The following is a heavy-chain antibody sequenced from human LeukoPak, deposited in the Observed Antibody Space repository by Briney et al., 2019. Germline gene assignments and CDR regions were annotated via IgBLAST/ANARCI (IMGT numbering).Heavy chain of an antibody. CDR1: GFSLSTSGMR. CDR2: IDWDDDK. D-gene: IGHD3-10*01. J-gene: IGHJ4*02. CDR3: ARSPSGYGCDY. V-gene: IGHV2-70*04. Sequence: SGPALVKPTQTLALTCTFSGFSLSTSGMRLSWILHPPGKALEWLARIDWDDDKFYSTSLKTRLTISKDTSKNQVVLTMTNMDPVDTATYYCARSPSGYGCDYWGQGTLVTVSS.